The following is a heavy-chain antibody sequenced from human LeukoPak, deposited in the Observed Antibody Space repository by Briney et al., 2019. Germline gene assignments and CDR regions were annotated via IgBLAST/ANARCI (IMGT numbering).Heavy chain of an antibody. J-gene: IGHJ3*02. V-gene: IGHV3-23*01. Sequence: PGGSLRLSCAATGFTFSTHAMTWVRQAPGKGLEWVSAISISGSTYYADSVKGRFTISRDNSKNTLYLQMNSLRAEDTAVYYCARFSGSYLFAFDIWGQGTMVTVSS. D-gene: IGHD1-26*01. CDR2: ISISGST. CDR1: GFTFSTHA. CDR3: ARFSGSYLFAFDI.